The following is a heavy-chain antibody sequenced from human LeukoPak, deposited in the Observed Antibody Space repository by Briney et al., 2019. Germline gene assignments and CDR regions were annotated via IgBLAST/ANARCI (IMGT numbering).Heavy chain of an antibody. J-gene: IGHJ4*02. V-gene: IGHV3-30*18. Sequence: GGSLRLSCAASGFTFSSYGMHWVRQAPGKGLEWVAVISYDGSNKYYADSVKGRFTISRDNSKNTLYLQMNSLRAEDTAVYYCAKDHADSSGSQDYWGQGTLVTVSS. D-gene: IGHD3-22*01. CDR2: ISYDGSNK. CDR3: AKDHADSSGSQDY. CDR1: GFTFSSYG.